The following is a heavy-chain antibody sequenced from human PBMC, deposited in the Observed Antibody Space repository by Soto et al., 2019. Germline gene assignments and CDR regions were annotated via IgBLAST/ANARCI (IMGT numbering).Heavy chain of an antibody. CDR3: ARDHRIATAGAPYYYYDMDV. Sequence: ESLSLTSSVSGGSVSSGKYFWTWILQPPGNGLEWIGNMFYSGSTNYNPSLKSRVTISVDTSKNQFSLKLTSVTAADTAVYYCARDHRIATAGAPYYYYDMDVWGQGTTVTVSS. J-gene: IGHJ6*02. CDR1: GGSVSSGKYF. V-gene: IGHV4-61*01. D-gene: IGHD6-13*01. CDR2: MFYSGST.